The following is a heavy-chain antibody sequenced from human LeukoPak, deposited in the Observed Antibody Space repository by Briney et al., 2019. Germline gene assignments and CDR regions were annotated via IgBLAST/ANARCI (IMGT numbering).Heavy chain of an antibody. CDR2: INWNGGST. D-gene: IGHD1-14*01. V-gene: IGHV3-20*04. J-gene: IGHJ4*02. CDR3: ARDRIGLFPEEDYYFDY. Sequence: GGSLRLSCAASGFTFDDYGMSWVRQAPGKGLEWVSGINWNGGSTGYADSVKGQFTISRDNAKNSLYLQVNSLRAEDTALYYCARDRIGLFPEEDYYFDYWGQGTLVTVSS. CDR1: GFTFDDYG.